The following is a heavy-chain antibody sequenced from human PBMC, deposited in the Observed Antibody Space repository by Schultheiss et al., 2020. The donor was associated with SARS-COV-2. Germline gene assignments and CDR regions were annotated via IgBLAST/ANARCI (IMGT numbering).Heavy chain of an antibody. CDR2: ISYDGSNK. CDR3: ARDTLLIAAAGTRSYYYGMDV. J-gene: IGHJ6*02. D-gene: IGHD6-13*01. Sequence: GGSLRLSCAASGFTFSSYWMSWVRQAPGKGLEWVAVISYDGSNKYYADSVKGRFTISRDNSKNSLYLQMNSLRAEDTAVYYCARDTLLIAAAGTRSYYYGMDVWGQGTTVTVSS. CDR1: GFTFSSYW. V-gene: IGHV3-30*03.